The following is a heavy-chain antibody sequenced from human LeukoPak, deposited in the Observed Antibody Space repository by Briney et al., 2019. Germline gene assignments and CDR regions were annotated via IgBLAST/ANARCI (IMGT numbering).Heavy chain of an antibody. D-gene: IGHD6-13*01. V-gene: IGHV1-69*01. J-gene: IGHJ4*02. CDR3: AREGYSSSWYFDY. CDR1: GGTFSSYA. Sequence: ASVKVSCKASGGTFSSYAISWVRQAPGQGLEWMGGIIPIFGTANYAQKFQGRVTITEDESTRTAYMELSSLRSEDTAVYYCAREGYSSSWYFDYWGQGTLVTVSS. CDR2: IIPIFGTA.